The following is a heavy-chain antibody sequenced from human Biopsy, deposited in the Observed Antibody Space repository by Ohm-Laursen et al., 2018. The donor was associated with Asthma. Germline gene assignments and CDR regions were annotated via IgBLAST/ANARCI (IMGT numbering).Heavy chain of an antibody. J-gene: IGHJ4*02. Sequence: LSCAASGFSLSDYYMRWIRQAPGKGLEWVSYISWSSSYTNYADSVKGRFTISRDNAKNSLFLQMNSLRAEDTAVYYCAKRRGYSGHDNDYWGQGTLVIVSS. CDR1: GFSLSDYY. CDR2: ISWSSSYT. D-gene: IGHD5-12*01. V-gene: IGHV3-11*06. CDR3: AKRRGYSGHDNDY.